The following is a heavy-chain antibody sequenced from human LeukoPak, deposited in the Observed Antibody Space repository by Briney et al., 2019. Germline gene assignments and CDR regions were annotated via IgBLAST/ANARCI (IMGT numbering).Heavy chain of an antibody. V-gene: IGHV3-23*01. D-gene: IGHD3-10*01. CDR1: GFTFNSYA. CDR3: AKGAMVRGVHQAFDY. J-gene: IGHJ4*02. Sequence: GGSLRLSCAASGFTFNSYAMSWVRQAPGKGLEWVSAISGSGSSTYYADSVKGRFTISRDNSKNTLYLQMNSLRAEDTAVYYCAKGAMVRGVHQAFDYWGQGTLVTVSS. CDR2: ISGSGSST.